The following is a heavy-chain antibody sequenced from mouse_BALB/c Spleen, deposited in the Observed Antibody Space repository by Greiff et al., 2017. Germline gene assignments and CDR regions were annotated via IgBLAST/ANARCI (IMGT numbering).Heavy chain of an antibody. CDR1: GFTFSSYT. D-gene: IGHD2-4*01. CDR2: ISNGGGST. J-gene: IGHJ4*01. V-gene: IGHV5-12-2*01. Sequence: EVQRVESGGGLVQPGGSLKLSCAASGFTFSSYTMSWVRQTPEKRLEWVAYISNGGGSTYYPDTVKGRFTISRDNAKNTLYLQMSSLKSEDTAMYYCARQEITTLYYYAMDYWGQGTSVTVSS. CDR3: ARQEITTLYYYAMDY.